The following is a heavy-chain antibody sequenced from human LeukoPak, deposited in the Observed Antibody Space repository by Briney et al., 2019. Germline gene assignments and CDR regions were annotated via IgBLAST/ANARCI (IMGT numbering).Heavy chain of an antibody. CDR1: GTSPTPSAVG. J-gene: IGHJ5*02. V-gene: IGHV2-5*02. D-gene: IGHD2-15*01. CDR2: IYWDDDK. CDR3: AQLLLSWFDP. Sequence: SGPTLTKPTQTHTQPCTLSGTSPTPSAVGEGWLRHPTLKTLEWLAPIYWDDDKRYSPSLKSRITITNDTSKNQVVLTMTNMDPVATATYYCAQLLLSWFDPWGQGTLVTVSS.